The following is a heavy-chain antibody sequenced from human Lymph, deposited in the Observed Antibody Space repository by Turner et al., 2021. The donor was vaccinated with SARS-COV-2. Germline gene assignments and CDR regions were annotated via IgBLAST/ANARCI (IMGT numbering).Heavy chain of an antibody. CDR3: AKDTGYCSGGRCYSRTYFDF. Sequence: GESGGGVVQPGGSLRLSCAASGFTFDDSAMHWVRQAPGKGLEWVSLISGDGGGTYDADSVKGRFNISRDNSKNSLSLQMNSLRAEDTALYYCAKDTGYCSGGRCYSRTYFDFWGQGTLVTVSA. D-gene: IGHD2-15*01. CDR2: ISGDGGGT. J-gene: IGHJ4*02. CDR1: GFTFDDSA. V-gene: IGHV3-43*02.